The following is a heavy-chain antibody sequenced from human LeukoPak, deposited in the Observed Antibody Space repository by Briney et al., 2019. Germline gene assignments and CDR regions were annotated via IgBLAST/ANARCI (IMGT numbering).Heavy chain of an antibody. CDR1: GFTVSNNH. CDR3: ARDSDSGYGPFAS. Sequence: GGSLRLSCAASGFTVSNNHMSWVPQAPGKGLEWVSVIHSGGTTNYADPVQGRFTISRDNSKTTVYLHMNSLRAEDTAVYYCARDSDSGYGPFASWGQGTLVTVSS. D-gene: IGHD5-12*01. CDR2: IHSGGTT. V-gene: IGHV3-53*01. J-gene: IGHJ4*02.